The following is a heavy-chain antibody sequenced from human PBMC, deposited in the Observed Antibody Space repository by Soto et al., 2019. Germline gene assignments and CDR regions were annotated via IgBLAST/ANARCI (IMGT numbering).Heavy chain of an antibody. J-gene: IGHJ6*02. Sequence: QVQLVESGGGVVQPGRSLKLSWAGPGLTLISYALNWVRQAPGKGREWVAVIWYDGSNKYYADSVKGRFTISRDNSKNTLYLQMNSLTAEDTAVHYCARDEVYYYGMDVWGQGTTVTVS. CDR2: IWYDGSNK. CDR3: ARDEVYYYGMDV. V-gene: IGHV3-33*01. CDR1: GLTLISYA.